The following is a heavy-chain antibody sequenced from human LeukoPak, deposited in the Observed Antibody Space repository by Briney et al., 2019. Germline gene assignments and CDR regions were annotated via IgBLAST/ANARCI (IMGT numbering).Heavy chain of an antibody. CDR1: GGSFSGYY. CDR3: ARDTPFWSGYYTGLGFDP. Sequence: TSETLSLTCAVYGGSFSGYYWSWIRQPPGKGLEWIGEINHSGSTNYNPSLKSRVTISVDTSKNQFSLKLSSVTAADTAVYYCARDTPFWSGYYTGLGFDPWGQGTLVTVSS. J-gene: IGHJ5*02. V-gene: IGHV4-34*01. D-gene: IGHD3-3*01. CDR2: INHSGST.